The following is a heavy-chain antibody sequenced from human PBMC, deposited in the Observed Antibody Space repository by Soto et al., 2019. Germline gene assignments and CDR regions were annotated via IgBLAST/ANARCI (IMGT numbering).Heavy chain of an antibody. D-gene: IGHD2-21*01. CDR1: GGTFSEIG. J-gene: IGHJ4*02. V-gene: IGHV1-69*13. CDR2: NIPIFGTA. CDR3: ARAPILVGETTYENYFDY. Sequence: GAAVKVSWEACGGTFSEIGIYWGGQAPGQGLEWMGGNIPIFGTANYAQKFQGRVTIIADESTGTTYMELTSLRSEDTAVYYFARAPILVGETTYENYFDYWGQGTLVTVSS.